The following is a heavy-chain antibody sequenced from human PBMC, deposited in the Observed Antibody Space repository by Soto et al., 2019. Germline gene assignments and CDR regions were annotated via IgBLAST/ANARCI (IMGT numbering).Heavy chain of an antibody. CDR1: GYTFTSYG. V-gene: IGHV1-18*01. CDR2: ISAYNGNT. D-gene: IGHD3-3*01. CDR3: ARAHYDFWSGQKGNWFDP. Sequence: GASVKVSCKASGYTFTSYGISWVRQAPGQGLEWMGWISAYNGNTNYAQKLQGRVTMTTDTSTSTAYMELRSLRSDDTAVYYCARAHYDFWSGQKGNWFDPWGQGTLVTVS. J-gene: IGHJ5*02.